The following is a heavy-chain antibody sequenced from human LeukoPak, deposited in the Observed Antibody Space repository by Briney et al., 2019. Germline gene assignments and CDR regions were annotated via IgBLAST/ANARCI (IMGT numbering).Heavy chain of an antibody. CDR2: IYSDGRST. D-gene: IGHD2-2*03. CDR3: AREIGYCSSASCYETFDY. CDR1: GFTFSSYW. V-gene: IGHV3-74*01. Sequence: PRGSLRLSCVASGFTFSSYWMQCVRQAPGRGVVGVSRIYSDGRSTSYADSVKGRFTISRDNAKNTLYLQMNSLGAEDTAVYYCAREIGYCSSASCYETFDYWGQGTLVTVSS. J-gene: IGHJ4*02.